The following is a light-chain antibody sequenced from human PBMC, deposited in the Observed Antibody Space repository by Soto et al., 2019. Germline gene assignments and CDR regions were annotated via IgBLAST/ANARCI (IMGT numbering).Light chain of an antibody. V-gene: IGKV3-20*01. J-gene: IGKJ5*01. CDR2: GAS. Sequence: SCRASQSVSSNLAWYQQKPGQAPRLLIYGASTRAAGIPDRFSGSGSGTDFTLTITRLEPEDSAVYFCQQYTGPPTTFGQGTRLEIK. CDR1: QSVSSN. CDR3: QQYTGPPTT.